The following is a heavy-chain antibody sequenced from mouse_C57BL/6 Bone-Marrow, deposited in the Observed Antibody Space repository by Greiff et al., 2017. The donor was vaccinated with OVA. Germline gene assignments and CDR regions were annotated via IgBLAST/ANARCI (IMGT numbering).Heavy chain of an antibody. Sequence: QVQLQQSGPELVKPGASVKISCKASGYAFSSSWMNWVKQRPGKGLEWIGRIYPGDGDTTYNGKFTGKATLTADKSSSTAYMQLSSLTSEDSAVYYGAILYGSSYWYFDVWGTGTTVTVSS. CDR3: AILYGSSYWYFDV. D-gene: IGHD1-1*01. CDR2: IYPGDGDT. J-gene: IGHJ1*03. CDR1: GYAFSSSW. V-gene: IGHV1-82*01.